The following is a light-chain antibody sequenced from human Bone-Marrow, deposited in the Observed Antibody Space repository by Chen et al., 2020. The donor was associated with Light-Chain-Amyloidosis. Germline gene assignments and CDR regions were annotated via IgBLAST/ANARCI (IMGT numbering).Light chain of an antibody. CDR3: LLYYAGAWV. J-gene: IGLJ3*02. CDR1: TGAVTSGYY. Sequence: QTVVTQEPSLTVSPGGTGTFTCAASTGAVTSGYYPNWFQQKPGQAPRALIYSTDNKHSWTPDRFSGSLLGGKAALTLSGVLPEDEAEYYCLLYYAGAWVFGGGTKLTVL. V-gene: IGLV7-43*01. CDR2: STD.